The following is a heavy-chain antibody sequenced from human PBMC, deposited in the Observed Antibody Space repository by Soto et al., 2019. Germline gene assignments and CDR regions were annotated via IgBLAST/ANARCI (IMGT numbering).Heavy chain of an antibody. CDR2: ITSDGRT. Sequence: PGGSLRLSCAASGFTFISYAIIFVRHSPCKWREWVSIITSDGRTYYADSVKGRFTISRDNSKNTVYLQMNSLRAEDTAVYYCAKDYSTVTTDPLSVVLFDYWGQGALVTVSS. V-gene: IGHV3-23*01. J-gene: IGHJ4*02. CDR1: GFTFISYA. CDR3: AKDYSTVTTDPLSVVLFDY. D-gene: IGHD4-17*01.